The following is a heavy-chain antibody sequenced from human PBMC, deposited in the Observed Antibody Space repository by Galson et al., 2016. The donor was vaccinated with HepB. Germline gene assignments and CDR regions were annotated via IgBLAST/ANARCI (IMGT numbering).Heavy chain of an antibody. D-gene: IGHD3-16*01. CDR1: GFTFSTYA. V-gene: IGHV3-23*01. Sequence: SLRLSCAASGFTFSTYAMNWVRQAPGKGLEWVSGVTPGGNTYYADSVKGRFAISRDNSENTLFLQMNSLGAEDTATYYCAKDRHPYDYIGGKDHWGQGTRVTVSS. J-gene: IGHJ4*02. CDR3: AKDRHPYDYIGGKDH. CDR2: VTPGGNT.